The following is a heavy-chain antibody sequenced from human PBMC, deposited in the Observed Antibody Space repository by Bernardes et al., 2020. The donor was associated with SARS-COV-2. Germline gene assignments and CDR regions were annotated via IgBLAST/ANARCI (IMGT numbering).Heavy chain of an antibody. D-gene: IGHD3-10*01. Sequence: SETLSLTCSVSGGSISSYYWSWIRQPAGKGLEWIGRIYSSGSTIYNPSLKSRLTMSVDTSKNQFSLKLNSVTAADTAVYYCARENHFGSDENEIMTDNWLDPWGQGTLVTVSS. V-gene: IGHV4-4*07. CDR3: ARENHFGSDENEIMTDNWLDP. CDR2: IYSSGST. J-gene: IGHJ5*02. CDR1: GGSISSYY.